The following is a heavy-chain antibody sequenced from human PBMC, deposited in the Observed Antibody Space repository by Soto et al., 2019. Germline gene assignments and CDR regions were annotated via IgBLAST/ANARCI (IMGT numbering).Heavy chain of an antibody. CDR3: ARQRTSVVTLAYFDV. V-gene: IGHV4-39*01. J-gene: IGHJ4*02. D-gene: IGHD2-21*02. Sequence: SETLSLTCTVTGDSINSRSYYWGWIRQPPGKGLEWIGSIYYSGRTYNNPSVSSGVSMSIDTSKDQFSLKLKSVTAADTALYFCARQRTSVVTLAYFDVWGPGSLVTVSS. CDR1: GDSINSRSYY. CDR2: IYYSGRT.